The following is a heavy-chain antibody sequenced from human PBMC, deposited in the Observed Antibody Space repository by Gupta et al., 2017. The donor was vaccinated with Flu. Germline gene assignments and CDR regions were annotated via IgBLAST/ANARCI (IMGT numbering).Heavy chain of an antibody. D-gene: IGHD4-17*01. CDR2: IYHSGST. Sequence: QVQLQESGPGLVKPSETLSLTCAVSGYSISSGYYWGWIRQPPGKGLEWIGSIYHSGSTYYNPSLKSRVTISVDTSKNQFSLKLSSVTAADTAVYYCARVTYGGDAFDIWGQGTRVTVSS. CDR3: ARVTYGGDAFDI. J-gene: IGHJ3*02. CDR1: GYSISSGYY. V-gene: IGHV4-38-2*01.